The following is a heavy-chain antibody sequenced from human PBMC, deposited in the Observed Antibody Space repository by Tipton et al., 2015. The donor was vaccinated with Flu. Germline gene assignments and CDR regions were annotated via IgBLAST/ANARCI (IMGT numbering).Heavy chain of an antibody. Sequence: QLVQSGGGVVRPGGSLRLSCVASGFTFDEYGMSWVRHSPGKGLEWVSGINWHGNGADYADSVRGRFTISRDNGTNSLYLEMDRLRGEDTAFSYCAGYNRVGSSMAHFYCCGMGGRGQGAAVTVSS. CDR2: INWHGNGA. D-gene: IGHD1-14*01. J-gene: IGHJ6*01. CDR3: AGYNRVGSSMAHFYCCGMGG. CDR1: GFTFDEYG. V-gene: IGHV3-20*04.